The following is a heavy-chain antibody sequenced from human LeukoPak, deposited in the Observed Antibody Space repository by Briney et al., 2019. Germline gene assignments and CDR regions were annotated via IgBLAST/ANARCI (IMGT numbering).Heavy chain of an antibody. J-gene: IGHJ4*02. V-gene: IGHV3-30*18. CDR2: IWYGGSNK. CDR1: GFTFSSYG. CDR3: AKDQGAMATIGFDY. D-gene: IGHD5-24*01. Sequence: PGRSLRLSCAASGFTFSSYGMHWVRQAPGKGLEWVAVIWYGGSNKYYADSVKGRFTISRDNSKNTLYLQMNSLRAEDTTVYYCAKDQGAMATIGFDYWGQGTLVTVSS.